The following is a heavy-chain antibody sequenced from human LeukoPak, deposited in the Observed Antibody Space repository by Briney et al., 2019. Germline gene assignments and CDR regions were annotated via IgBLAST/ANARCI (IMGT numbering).Heavy chain of an antibody. V-gene: IGHV3-23*01. Sequence: GGSLRLSCAASGFTFSSYAMTWVRQAPGQGLEWVSGNSGSGGSTYYADSVKGRFTISRDNSKNTLYLQMNSLRAEDTAVYYCGKVIVSVDTAIDYWGQGTLVTVSS. CDR3: GKVIVSVDTAIDY. D-gene: IGHD5-18*01. CDR1: GFTFSSYA. CDR2: NSGSGGST. J-gene: IGHJ4*02.